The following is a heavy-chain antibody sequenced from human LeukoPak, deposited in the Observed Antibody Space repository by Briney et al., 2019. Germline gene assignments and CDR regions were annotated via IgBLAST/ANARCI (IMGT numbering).Heavy chain of an antibody. CDR1: GFTFSSYS. Sequence: PGGSLRLSCAASGFTFSSYSMNWVRQAPGKGLEWVSSISSSSSYIYYADSVKGRFTISRDNAKNSLYLQMNSLRAEDTAVYYCARDLCSGGSCRLDYWGQGTPVTVSS. CDR3: ARDLCSGGSCRLDY. J-gene: IGHJ4*02. CDR2: ISSSSSYI. V-gene: IGHV3-21*01. D-gene: IGHD2-15*01.